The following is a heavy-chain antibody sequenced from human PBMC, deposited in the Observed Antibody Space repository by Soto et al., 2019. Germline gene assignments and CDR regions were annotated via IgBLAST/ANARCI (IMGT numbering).Heavy chain of an antibody. D-gene: IGHD5-12*01. Sequence: PGGSLRLSCAASGFTFSSYDMHWVRQATGKGLEWVSAIGTAGDTYYPGSVKGRFTISRENAKNSLYLQMNSLRAGDTAVYYCARAPEPYSGYDEYYFDYWGQGTLVTVSS. J-gene: IGHJ4*02. CDR3: ARAPEPYSGYDEYYFDY. CDR2: IGTAGDT. CDR1: GFTFSSYD. V-gene: IGHV3-13*01.